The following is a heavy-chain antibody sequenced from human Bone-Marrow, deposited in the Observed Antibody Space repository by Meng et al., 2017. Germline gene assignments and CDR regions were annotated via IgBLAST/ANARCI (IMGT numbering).Heavy chain of an antibody. Sequence: ELRVLESRVGLVRPGGSLRLSCAAAGFTFSSYSMNWVRQAPGKGLEWVSSISSSSSYIYYADSVKGRFTISRDNAKNSLYLQMNSLRAEDTAVYYCARDARFGELVWDYWGQGTLVTVSS. D-gene: IGHD3-10*01. J-gene: IGHJ4*02. CDR2: ISSSSSYI. V-gene: IGHV3-21*01. CDR3: ARDARFGELVWDY. CDR1: GFTFSSYS.